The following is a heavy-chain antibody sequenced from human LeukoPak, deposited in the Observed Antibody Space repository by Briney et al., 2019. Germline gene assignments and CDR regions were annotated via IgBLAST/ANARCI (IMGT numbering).Heavy chain of an antibody. CDR1: GFTFSSYA. CDR2: ISGSGGST. V-gene: IGHV3-23*01. D-gene: IGHD1-26*01. J-gene: IGHJ6*03. Sequence: GGSLRVSCAASGFTFSSYAMSWVCQAPGKGLEWVSAISGSGGSTYYAASVKGRFTISRDNYKNTLYLQMNSLRAEDTAVYYCAKDPIYSGIYPHYYYYYMDVWGRGTTVTISS. CDR3: AKDPIYSGIYPHYYYYYMDV.